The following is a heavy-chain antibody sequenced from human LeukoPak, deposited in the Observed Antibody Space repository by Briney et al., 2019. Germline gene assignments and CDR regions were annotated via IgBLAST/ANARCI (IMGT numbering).Heavy chain of an antibody. D-gene: IGHD5-18*01. Sequence: SETLSLTCTVSGGSISSYYWSWIRQPPGKGLEWIGYIYYSGSTNYNPSLKSRVTISVDTSKNQFSLKLSSVTAADTAVYYCARVSLPRTMVTYYFDYWGQGTLVTVSS. J-gene: IGHJ4*01. CDR1: GGSISSYY. CDR3: ARVSLPRTMVTYYFDY. V-gene: IGHV4-59*01. CDR2: IYYSGST.